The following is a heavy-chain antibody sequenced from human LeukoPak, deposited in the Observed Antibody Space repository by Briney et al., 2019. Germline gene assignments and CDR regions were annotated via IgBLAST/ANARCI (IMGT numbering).Heavy chain of an antibody. D-gene: IGHD1-1*01. Sequence: EGSLRLSCTASGFTLGSYWVSWVRQTPAKGLEWMANIRQDGNVRYYVDSVRGRFTISRDNAKNSLYLQMNNLRADDTALYYCAREIVGYDAFDIWGQGTMVTVSS. J-gene: IGHJ3*02. CDR1: GFTLGSYW. CDR2: IRQDGNVR. V-gene: IGHV3-7*01. CDR3: AREIVGYDAFDI.